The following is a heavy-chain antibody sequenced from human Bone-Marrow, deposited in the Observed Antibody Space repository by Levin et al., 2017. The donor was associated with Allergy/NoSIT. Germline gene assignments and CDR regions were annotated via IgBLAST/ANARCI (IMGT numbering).Heavy chain of an antibody. CDR1: GGSINSYF. J-gene: IGHJ4*02. CDR2: FYYRGST. Sequence: SETLSLTCTVAGGSINSYFWSWIRQPPGKGLEGIGYFYYRGSTNSGRTNYNPSLQSRVTISEDTSKNQFSLKLSSVTAADTAVYYCARSSCSGGSCYQAYDYWGQGTLVTVSS. V-gene: IGHV4-59*01. CDR3: ARSSCSGGSCYQAYDY. D-gene: IGHD2-15*01.